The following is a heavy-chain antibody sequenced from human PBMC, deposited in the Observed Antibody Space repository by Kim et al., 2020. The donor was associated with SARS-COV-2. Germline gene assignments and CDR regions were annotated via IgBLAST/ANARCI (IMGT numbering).Heavy chain of an antibody. CDR3: ETYGSGSYYEPYYYYGMDV. Sequence: SETLSLTCTVSGGSISSSSYYWGWIRQPPGKGLEWIGSIYYSGSTYYNPSLKSRVTISVDTSKNQFSLKLSSVTAADTAVYYCETYGSGSYYEPYYYYGMDVWGQGTTVTVSS. CDR2: IYYSGST. V-gene: IGHV4-39*01. D-gene: IGHD3-10*01. J-gene: IGHJ6*02. CDR1: GGSISSSSYY.